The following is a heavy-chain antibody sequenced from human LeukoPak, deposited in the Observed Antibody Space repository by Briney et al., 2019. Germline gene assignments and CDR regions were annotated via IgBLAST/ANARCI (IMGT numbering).Heavy chain of an antibody. V-gene: IGHV4-59*08. CDR1: GGSISRYY. CDR3: ARHPPRYGYGMDV. D-gene: IGHD5-18*01. J-gene: IGHJ6*02. CDR2: IYYSGCT. Sequence: PAETLPLTCTVSGGSISRYYWSWIRQPPGKGLEWVGYIYYSGCTNYNPSLKRRVNISVDTSKNQFSLKLSSVTAADTAVYYCARHPPRYGYGMDVWGQGTTVTVSS.